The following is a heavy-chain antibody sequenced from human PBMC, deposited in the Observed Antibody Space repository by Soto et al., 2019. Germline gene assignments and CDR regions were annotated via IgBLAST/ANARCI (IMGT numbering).Heavy chain of an antibody. CDR3: ARVEQWLYIAKY. CDR1: GFTFSSFA. V-gene: IGHV3-30*04. CDR2: ISDDGSNK. D-gene: IGHD6-19*01. Sequence: GGSLRLSCAASGFTFSSFAMHWVRQAPGKGLEWVAVISDDGSNKYYADSVKGRFTISRDNSKNTLSLQMNSLRGDDTAVYSCARVEQWLYIAKYWGQGTLVTVSS. J-gene: IGHJ4*02.